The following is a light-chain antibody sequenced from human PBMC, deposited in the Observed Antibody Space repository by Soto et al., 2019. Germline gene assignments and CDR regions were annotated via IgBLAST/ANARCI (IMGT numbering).Light chain of an antibody. Sequence: DIVMTQSPATLSVSPGERATLSCRASQSISNNLAWYQQKPGQAPRLLIYDASTRATGVPARFSGSGSGTEFTLTISSLQSEDLAVYYCQQCTNWPPYTFGQGTKLEIK. CDR1: QSISNN. CDR2: DAS. V-gene: IGKV3-15*01. J-gene: IGKJ2*01. CDR3: QQCTNWPPYT.